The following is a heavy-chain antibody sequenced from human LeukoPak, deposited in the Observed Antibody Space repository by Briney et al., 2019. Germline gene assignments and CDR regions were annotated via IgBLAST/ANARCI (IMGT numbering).Heavy chain of an antibody. D-gene: IGHD6-6*01. Sequence: ASVKVSCKASGYTFTSYAMHWVRQAPGQRLEWMGWINAGNGNTKYSQKFQGRVTITADGSTSTAYMELNSLRSEDTAMYYCARGLLDSSSPRPFDYWGQGTLVTVSS. J-gene: IGHJ4*02. CDR3: ARGLLDSSSPRPFDY. CDR2: INAGNGNT. CDR1: GYTFTSYA. V-gene: IGHV1-3*01.